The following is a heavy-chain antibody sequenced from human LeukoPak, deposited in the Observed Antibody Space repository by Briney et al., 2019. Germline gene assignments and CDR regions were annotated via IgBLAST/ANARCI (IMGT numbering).Heavy chain of an antibody. V-gene: IGHV1-18*01. CDR1: GYTFTSYG. J-gene: IGHJ4*02. CDR2: ISAYNGNT. Sequence: GASVKVSCKASGYTFTSYGISWVRQAPGQRLEWMGWISAYNGNTNYAQKLQGRVTMTTDTSTSTAYMELRSLRSDDTAVYYCARDRTYYYDSSGYYYVDYWGQGTLVTVSS. D-gene: IGHD3-22*01. CDR3: ARDRTYYYDSSGYYYVDY.